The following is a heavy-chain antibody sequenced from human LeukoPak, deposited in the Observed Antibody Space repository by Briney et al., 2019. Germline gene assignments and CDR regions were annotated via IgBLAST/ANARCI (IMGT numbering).Heavy chain of an antibody. V-gene: IGHV3-73*01. J-gene: IGHJ6*02. CDR3: TSRSGNSDYDYYYYYGMDV. CDR1: GFTFSGSA. Sequence: GGSLRLSCAASGFTFSGSAMHWVRQASGKGLEWVGRIRSKANNYATAYAASVKGRFTISRDDLRNTAYLQMNSLKTEDTAVYYCTSRSGNSDYDYYYYYGMDVWGQGTTVTVS. D-gene: IGHD5-12*01. CDR2: IRSKANNYAT.